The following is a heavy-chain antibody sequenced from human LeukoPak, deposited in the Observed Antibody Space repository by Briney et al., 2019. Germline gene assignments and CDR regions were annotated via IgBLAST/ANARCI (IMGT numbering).Heavy chain of an antibody. J-gene: IGHJ4*02. V-gene: IGHV3-21*01. D-gene: IGHD3-22*01. CDR2: ISSSSSYI. CDR1: GFTFSSYA. CDR3: ARSFYDSSGYSTFDY. Sequence: TAGGSLRLSCAASGFTFSSYAMSWVRQAPGKGLEWVSSISSSSSYIYYADSVKGRFTISRDNAKNSLYLQMNSLRAEDTAMYYCARSFYDSSGYSTFDYWGQGTLVTVSS.